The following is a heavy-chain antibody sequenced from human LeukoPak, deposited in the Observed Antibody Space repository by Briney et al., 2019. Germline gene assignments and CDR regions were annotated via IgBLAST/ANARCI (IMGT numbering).Heavy chain of an antibody. CDR2: ISSSSSYI. J-gene: IGHJ6*03. CDR1: GFTFGDYA. Sequence: GGSLRLSCTASGFTFGDYAMTWVRQAPGKGLEWVSSISSSSSYIYYADSVKGRFTISRDNAKNSLYLQMNSLRAEDTAVYYCARDPEPTNYNYYYYYYMDVWGKGTTVTVSS. CDR3: ARDPEPTNYNYYYYYYMDV. V-gene: IGHV3-21*01. D-gene: IGHD3-10*01.